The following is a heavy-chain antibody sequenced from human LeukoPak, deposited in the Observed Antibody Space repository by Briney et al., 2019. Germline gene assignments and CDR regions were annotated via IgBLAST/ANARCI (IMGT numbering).Heavy chain of an antibody. V-gene: IGHV3-48*01. CDR2: ISHDSGVR. CDR1: GFIFSRDS. D-gene: IGHD4-17*01. J-gene: IGHJ4*02. CDR3: ARDRYGDYAIDY. Sequence: GGSLRLSCEASGFIFSRDSMNGVRQAPGKGLEWISYISHDSGVRYYADSVRGRFTISRDNAKNSLHLQMHSLRAEDTAVYFCARDRYGDYAIDYWGQGTLVTVSS.